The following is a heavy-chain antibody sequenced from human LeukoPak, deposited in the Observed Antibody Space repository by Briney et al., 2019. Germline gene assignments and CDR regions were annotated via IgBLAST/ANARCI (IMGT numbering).Heavy chain of an antibody. CDR3: ARVLNYDFWSGYYTGMGVYNY. CDR2: MNPNSGNT. Sequence: GASVKVSCKASVYTFTSYDINWVRQATGQGLEWMGWMNPNSGNTGYAQKFQGRVTMTRNTSISTAYMELSSLRSEDTAVYYCARVLNYDFWSGYYTGMGVYNYWGQGTLVTVSS. V-gene: IGHV1-8*01. CDR1: VYTFTSYD. D-gene: IGHD3-3*01. J-gene: IGHJ4*02.